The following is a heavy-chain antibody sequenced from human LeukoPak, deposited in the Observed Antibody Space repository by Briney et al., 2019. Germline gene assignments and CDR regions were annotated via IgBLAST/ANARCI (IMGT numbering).Heavy chain of an antibody. V-gene: IGHV4-34*01. J-gene: IGHJ6*02. CDR3: ARMTAIWVTYGMDV. D-gene: IGHD2-21*02. CDR2: INHSGST. CDR1: GGSFSGYY. Sequence: PSETLSLTCAVYGGSFSGYYWSWIRQPPGKGLEWIGEINHSGSTNYNPSLKSRVTISVDTSKNQFSLKLSSVTAADTAVYCCARMTAIWVTYGMDVWGQGTTVTVSS.